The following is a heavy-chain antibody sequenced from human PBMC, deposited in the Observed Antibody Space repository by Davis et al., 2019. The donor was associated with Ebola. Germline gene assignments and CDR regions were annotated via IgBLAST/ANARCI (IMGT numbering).Heavy chain of an antibody. CDR1: GGSISSYY. V-gene: IGHV4-59*01. D-gene: IGHD5-18*01. Sequence: PSETLSLTCTVSGGSISSYYWSWIRQPPGKGLEWIGYIYYSGSTNYNPSLKSRVTISVDTSKNQFSLKLSSVTAADTAVYFCAREGGYPYAIDYWGQGILVTVSS. CDR3: AREGGYPYAIDY. CDR2: IYYSGST. J-gene: IGHJ4*02.